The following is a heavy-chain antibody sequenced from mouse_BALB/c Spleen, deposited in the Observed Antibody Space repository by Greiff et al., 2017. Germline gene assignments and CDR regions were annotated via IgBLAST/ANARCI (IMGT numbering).Heavy chain of an antibody. CDR2: ISSGSSTI. Sequence: EVQVVESGGGLVQPGGSRKLSCAASGFTFSSFGMHWVRQAPEKGLEWVAYISSGSSTIYYADTVKGRFTISRDNPKNTLFLQMTSLRSEDTAMYYCARSPSPDYWGQGTSVTVSS. V-gene: IGHV5-17*02. CDR1: GFTFSSFG. J-gene: IGHJ4*01. D-gene: IGHD6-1*01. CDR3: ARSPSPDY.